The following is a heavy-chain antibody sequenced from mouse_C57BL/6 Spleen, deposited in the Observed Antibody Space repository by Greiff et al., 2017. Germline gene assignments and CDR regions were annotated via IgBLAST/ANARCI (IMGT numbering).Heavy chain of an antibody. J-gene: IGHJ1*03. V-gene: IGHV5-9*01. Sequence: DVMLVESGGGLVKPGGSLKLSCAASGFTFSSYTMSWVRQTPEKRLEWVATISGGGGNTYYPDSVKGRFTISRDNAKNTLYLQMSSLRSEDTALYYCARDYGSSNWYFDVWGTGTTVTVSS. CDR3: ARDYGSSNWYFDV. D-gene: IGHD1-1*01. CDR2: ISGGGGNT. CDR1: GFTFSSYT.